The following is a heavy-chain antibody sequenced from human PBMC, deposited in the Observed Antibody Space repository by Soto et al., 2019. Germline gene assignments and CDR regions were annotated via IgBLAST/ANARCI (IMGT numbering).Heavy chain of an antibody. CDR1: GYSFTSYG. V-gene: IGHV1-18*03. CDR2: ITTYNGNT. Sequence: ASVKVSCKASGYSFTSYGITWVRRAPGQRLEWMGWITTYNGNTNYAQNLQGSVSMATDTSTSIAYIELRSLRSDYMPINYCAAHWTIVDVPARVAAYGTLAEDGYYGMDVWGQGXTVTVSS. CDR3: AAHWTIVDVPARVAAYGTLAEDGYYGMDV. D-gene: IGHD2-2*01. J-gene: IGHJ6*02.